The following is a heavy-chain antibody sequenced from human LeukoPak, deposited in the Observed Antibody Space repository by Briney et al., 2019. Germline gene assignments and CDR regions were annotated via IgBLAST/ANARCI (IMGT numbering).Heavy chain of an antibody. CDR3: ARLYGDLFDI. D-gene: IGHD3-10*01. CDR1: GGSISSYY. J-gene: IGHJ3*02. V-gene: IGHV4-59*08. CDR2: IYYSGNT. Sequence: SETLSLTCTVSGGSISSYYWSWIRQPPGKGLEWIGYIYYSGNTNYNPSLKSRVTISVDTSKNQFSLKLNSVTAADTAVYYCARLYGDLFDIWGQGTMVTVSS.